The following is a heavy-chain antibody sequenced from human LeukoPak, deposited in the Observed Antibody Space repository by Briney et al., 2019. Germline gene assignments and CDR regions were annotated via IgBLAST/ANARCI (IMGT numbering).Heavy chain of an antibody. CDR2: IYYSGST. CDR1: GGSISSYY. D-gene: IGHD3-22*01. Sequence: PETLSLTCTVSGGSISSYYWSWIRQPPGKGLEWIGYIYYSGSTNYNPSLKSRVTISVDTSKNQFSLKLSSVTAADTAVYYCARAPDSSGYLNYFDYWGQGTLVTVPS. V-gene: IGHV4-59*01. CDR3: ARAPDSSGYLNYFDY. J-gene: IGHJ4*02.